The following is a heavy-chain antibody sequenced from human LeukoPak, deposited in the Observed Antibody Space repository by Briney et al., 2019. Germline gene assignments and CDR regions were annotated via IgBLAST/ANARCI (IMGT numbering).Heavy chain of an antibody. Sequence: ASVKVSCKASGYTFTSYDINWVRQATGQGLEWMGWMNPNSGNTGYAQKFQGRVTMTRNTSISTAYMELSSLRSEDTAVYYCARAGPATTPPDYWGQGTLVTASS. CDR2: MNPNSGNT. CDR1: GYTFTSYD. V-gene: IGHV1-8*01. J-gene: IGHJ4*02. D-gene: IGHD5-12*01. CDR3: ARAGPATTPPDY.